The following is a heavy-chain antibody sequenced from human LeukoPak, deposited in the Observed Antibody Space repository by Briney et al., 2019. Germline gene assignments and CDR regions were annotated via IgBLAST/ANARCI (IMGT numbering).Heavy chain of an antibody. V-gene: IGHV5-51*01. Sequence: EESLKISCKGSGYSFTSYWIGWVRQMPGKGLEWMGIIYPGDSDTRYSPSFQGQVTISADKSISTAYLQWSSLKASDTAMYYCARLLGPYCSSTSCYEYFDYWGQGTLVTVSS. CDR3: ARLLGPYCSSTSCYEYFDY. CDR1: GYSFTSYW. J-gene: IGHJ4*02. D-gene: IGHD2-2*01. CDR2: IYPGDSDT.